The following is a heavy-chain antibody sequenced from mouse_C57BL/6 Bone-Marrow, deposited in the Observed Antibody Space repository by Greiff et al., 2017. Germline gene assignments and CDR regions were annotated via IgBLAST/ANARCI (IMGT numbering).Heavy chain of an antibody. J-gene: IGHJ2*01. CDR2: INPYNGGT. V-gene: IGHV1-19*01. Sequence: EVQLQQSGPVLVKPGASVKMSCKASGYTFTDYYMNWVKQSHGKSLEWIGVINPYNGGTSYNQKFKGKATLTVDKSSSTAYMELNSLTSEDSAVYYCARGLANYYGSGFDYWGQGTTLTVSS. CDR1: GYTFTDYY. CDR3: ARGLANYYGSGFDY. D-gene: IGHD1-1*01.